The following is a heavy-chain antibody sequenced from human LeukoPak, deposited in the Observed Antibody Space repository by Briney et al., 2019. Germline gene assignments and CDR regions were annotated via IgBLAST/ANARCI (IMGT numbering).Heavy chain of an antibody. CDR2: ISAYSGDT. J-gene: IGHJ4*02. V-gene: IGHV1-18*01. CDR1: GHTLTNYA. CDR3: ARDLEMSTSF. Sequence: ASAKVSCKASGHTLTNYAITWVRQAPGQGLEWVGWISAYSGDTRYGQNLQGRVSMTTDTSTSTAYMELRSLRPDDTAVYYCARDLEMSTSFWGQGTLVTVSS. D-gene: IGHD5-24*01.